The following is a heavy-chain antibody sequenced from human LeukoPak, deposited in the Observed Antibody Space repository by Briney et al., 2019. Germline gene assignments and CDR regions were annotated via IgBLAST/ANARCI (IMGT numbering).Heavy chain of an antibody. CDR1: GGSISSGDYY. Sequence: SETLSLTCTVSGGSISSGDYYWSWIRQPPGKGLEWIGYIYYSGSTYHNPSLKSRVTISVDTSKNQFSLKLSSVTDADTAVYYCARANDLGHFDYWGQGTLVTVSS. CDR2: IYYSGST. CDR3: ARANDLGHFDY. V-gene: IGHV4-30-4*08. J-gene: IGHJ4*02.